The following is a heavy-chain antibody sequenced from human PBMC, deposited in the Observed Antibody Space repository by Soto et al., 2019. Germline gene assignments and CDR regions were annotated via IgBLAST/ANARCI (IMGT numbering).Heavy chain of an antibody. J-gene: IGHJ5*02. CDR3: ASPSSGWENWVDP. V-gene: IGHV3-48*02. CDR2: ISSSSTTK. CDR1: GFTFNSYS. D-gene: IGHD6-19*01. Sequence: EVQLVESGGGLVQPGGSLRLSCAASGFTFNSYSMNWVRQAPGKGLEWVAYISSSSTTKYYTDSVKGRFTISRDNAKNSLYLQMSGLRDDDTAVYYCASPSSGWENWVDPWGQGTLVTVSS.